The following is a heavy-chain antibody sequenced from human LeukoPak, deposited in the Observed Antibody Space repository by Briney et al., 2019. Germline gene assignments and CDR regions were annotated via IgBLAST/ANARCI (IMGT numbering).Heavy chain of an antibody. Sequence: PSETLSLTCAVYGGSFSGYHWSWIRQPPGKGLEWIGEINHSGSTNYNPSLKSRVTISVDTSKNQFSLKLSSVTAADTAVYYCATSAYCGGDCWGNWFDPWGQGTLVTVSS. D-gene: IGHD2-21*02. CDR3: ATSAYCGGDCWGNWFDP. CDR1: GGSFSGYH. J-gene: IGHJ5*02. V-gene: IGHV4-34*01. CDR2: INHSGST.